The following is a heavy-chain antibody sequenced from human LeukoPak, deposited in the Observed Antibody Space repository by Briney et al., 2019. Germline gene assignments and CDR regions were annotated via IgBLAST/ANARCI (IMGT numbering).Heavy chain of an antibody. D-gene: IGHD3-22*01. CDR3: ARSANYFDTSGQDY. Sequence: PSGGSLRLSCAASGFTFSGYWMHWVRQAPGKGLVWVSRTNRDDSDTSYADSVKGRFTISRDKAKSQLYLQMNSLRVEDTAVYYCARSANYFDTSGQDYWGQGTLVTVSS. J-gene: IGHJ4*02. CDR2: TNRDDSDT. CDR1: GFTFSGYW. V-gene: IGHV3-74*01.